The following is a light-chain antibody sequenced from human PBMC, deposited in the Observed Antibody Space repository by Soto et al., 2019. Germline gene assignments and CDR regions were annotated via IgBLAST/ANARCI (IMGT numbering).Light chain of an antibody. CDR1: SSNIGSNT. J-gene: IGLJ1*01. Sequence: QSVLTQPPSASGTPGQRVTISCSGSSSNIGSNTVNWYQQLPGAAPNLLIYSNNQRPSGVPDRLSGSKSGTSASLAISGLQSEDEADYYCAAWDDSLNGPVFGTGTKVTVL. CDR2: SNN. V-gene: IGLV1-44*01. CDR3: AAWDDSLNGPV.